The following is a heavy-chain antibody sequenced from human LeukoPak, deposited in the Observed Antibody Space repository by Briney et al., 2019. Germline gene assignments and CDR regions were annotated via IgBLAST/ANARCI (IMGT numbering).Heavy chain of an antibody. CDR3: ARNLGGSPLWFGELSPGYGMDV. Sequence: ASVKVSCKASGYTFISYDINWVRQATGQGLEWMGWMNPNSGNTGYAQKFQGRVTMTRNTSITTAYMELSSLKSEDTAVYYCARNLGGSPLWFGELSPGYGMDVWGQGTTVIVSS. D-gene: IGHD3-10*01. V-gene: IGHV1-8*01. CDR1: GYTFISYD. CDR2: MNPNSGNT. J-gene: IGHJ6*02.